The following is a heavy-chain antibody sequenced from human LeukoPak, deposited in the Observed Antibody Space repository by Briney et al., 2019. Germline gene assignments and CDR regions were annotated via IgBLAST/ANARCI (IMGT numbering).Heavy chain of an antibody. CDR3: ARHAPLGYDYVWGSSLSYYFDY. V-gene: IGHV4-59*08. CDR2: IYYSGSP. J-gene: IGHJ4*02. CDR1: GGSITGYY. Sequence: PSETLSLTCTVSGGSITGYYSRWIRQPPGKGMGYIGYIYYSGSPNYNPSLESRVTISVDTSKNQLSLKLSSVTAADTALYYCARHAPLGYDYVWGSSLSYYFDYWGQGTLVTVSS. D-gene: IGHD3-16*01.